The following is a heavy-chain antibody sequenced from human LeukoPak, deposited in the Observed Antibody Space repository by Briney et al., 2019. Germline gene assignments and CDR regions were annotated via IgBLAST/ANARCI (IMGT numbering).Heavy chain of an antibody. CDR1: GFTFSSYA. Sequence: GGSLRLSCAASGFTFSSYAMHWVRQAPGKGLEWVAAISYDGSNKYYADSVKGRFTISRDNSKNTLYLQMNSLRAEDTAVYYCMGYNWFDPWGQGTLVTVSS. V-gene: IGHV3-30*04. J-gene: IGHJ5*02. CDR3: MGYNWFDP. D-gene: IGHD3-16*01. CDR2: ISYDGSNK.